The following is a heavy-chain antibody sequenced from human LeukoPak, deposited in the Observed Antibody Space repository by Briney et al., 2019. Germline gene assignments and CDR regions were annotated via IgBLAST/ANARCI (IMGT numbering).Heavy chain of an antibody. J-gene: IGHJ5*02. V-gene: IGHV3-74*01. D-gene: IGHD1-14*01. Sequence: GGSLRLSCAASGFTFSHHWMHWVRQAPGRGLVWVSHISSDESSTTYADSVKGRFTISRDNRKNTLYLQMNSLRVEDTAMYYCTRNPDGRNWFDPWGQGTLVTVSS. CDR1: GFTFSHHW. CDR2: ISSDESST. CDR3: TRNPDGRNWFDP.